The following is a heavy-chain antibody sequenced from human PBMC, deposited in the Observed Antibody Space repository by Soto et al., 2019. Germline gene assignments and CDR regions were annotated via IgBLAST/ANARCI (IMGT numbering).Heavy chain of an antibody. D-gene: IGHD3-9*01. J-gene: IGHJ6*02. CDR3: ARADYEILTGSYAMDV. CDR1: DDFISSYY. CDR2: VSTNGAT. V-gene: IGHV4-4*07. Sequence: SETLSLTCTVSDDFISSYYWNWIRQPAGKGLEWIGRVSTNGATNYNPSLESRVTMSVDTSKNQFSLKPTSVTAADTAVYFCARADYEILTGSYAMDVWGQGTTVTVSS.